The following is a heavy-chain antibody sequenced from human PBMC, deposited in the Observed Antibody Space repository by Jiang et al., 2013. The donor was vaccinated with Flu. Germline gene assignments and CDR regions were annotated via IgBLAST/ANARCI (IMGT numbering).Heavy chain of an antibody. J-gene: IGHJ4*02. Sequence: LEWVAVIWYDGSNKYYADSVKGRFTISRDNSKNTLYLQMNSLRAEDTAVYYCARDYYYGSGSYPDYWGQGTLVTVSS. V-gene: IGHV3-33*01. CDR3: ARDYYYGSGSYPDY. D-gene: IGHD3-10*01. CDR2: IWYDGSNK.